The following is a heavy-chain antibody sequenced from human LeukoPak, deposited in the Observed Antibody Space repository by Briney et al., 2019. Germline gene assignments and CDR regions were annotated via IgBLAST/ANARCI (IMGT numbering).Heavy chain of an antibody. CDR2: IDPKSGGS. CDR3: ARTTSLTASGYDC. D-gene: IGHD4-17*01. CDR1: GYTFTGHY. Sequence: ASVKVSCKASGYTFTGHYVDWIRQAPGQGLEWMGWIDPKSGGSEYAQKFQGRVTLTRDTSISTVYMELHSLRSDDTAVYFCARTTSLTASGYDCWGQGTLVTVSS. J-gene: IGHJ4*02. V-gene: IGHV1-2*02.